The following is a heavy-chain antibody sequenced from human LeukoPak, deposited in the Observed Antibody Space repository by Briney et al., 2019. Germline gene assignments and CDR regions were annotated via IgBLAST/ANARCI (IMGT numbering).Heavy chain of an antibody. CDR1: GFTFSSHW. D-gene: IGHD6-19*01. J-gene: IGHJ4*02. CDR2: IHPDGSTT. Sequence: GGSLRLSCAASGFTFSSHWMHWVRQVPGKGLVWVSRIHPDGSTTTYADSVKGRFTISRDNSKNTLYLQMNSLRAEDTAVYYCAGGRSGWYLSDYWGQGTLVTVS. CDR3: AGGRSGWYLSDY. V-gene: IGHV3-74*01.